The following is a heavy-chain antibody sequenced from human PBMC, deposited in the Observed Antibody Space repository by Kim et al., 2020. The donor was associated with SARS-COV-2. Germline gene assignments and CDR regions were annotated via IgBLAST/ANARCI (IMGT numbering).Heavy chain of an antibody. CDR2: IYSGGST. Sequence: GGSLRLSCAASGFTVSSNYMSWVRQAPGKGLEWVSVIYSGGSTYYADSVKGRFTISRDNSKNTLYLQMNSLRAEDTAVYYCARDIFIVGAAGPYYYGMDVWGQGTTVSVSS. CDR3: ARDIFIVGAAGPYYYGMDV. V-gene: IGHV3-53*01. CDR1: GFTVSSNY. D-gene: IGHD1-26*01. J-gene: IGHJ6*02.